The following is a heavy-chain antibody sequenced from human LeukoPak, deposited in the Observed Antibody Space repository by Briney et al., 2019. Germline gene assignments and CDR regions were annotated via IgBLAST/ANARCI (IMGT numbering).Heavy chain of an antibody. CDR3: ARGDYDFWSGRQGGWFDP. CDR1: GVSISSYY. J-gene: IGHJ5*02. CDR2: IYASGST. V-gene: IGHV4-4*07. D-gene: IGHD3-3*01. Sequence: PSETLSLTCTVSGVSISSYYWNWIRQPAGKGLEWIGRIYASGSTNYNPSLKSRVTISVDTSKNQFSLKLSSVTAADTAVYYCARGDYDFWSGRQGGWFDPWGQGTLVTVSS.